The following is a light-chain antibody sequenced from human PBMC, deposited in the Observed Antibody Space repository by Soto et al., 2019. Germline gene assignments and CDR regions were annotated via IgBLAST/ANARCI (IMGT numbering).Light chain of an antibody. J-gene: IGKJ1*01. CDR2: AAS. CDR1: QSFSNY. V-gene: IGKV1-39*01. Sequence: DIQMTQSPSSLSASVGDRVTITCRASQSFSNYLNWYQQKPGKAPKLLMYAASRLQSGVPSRFGGSGSGTDFTLISRRLQPEVFATYYCQQSYSTPRTFGQGTRVEIK. CDR3: QQSYSTPRT.